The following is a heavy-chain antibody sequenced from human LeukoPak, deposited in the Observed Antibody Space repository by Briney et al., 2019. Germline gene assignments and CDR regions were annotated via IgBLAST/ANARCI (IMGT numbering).Heavy chain of an antibody. V-gene: IGHV4-59*12. CDR3: ARSHDYGDFSFDY. D-gene: IGHD4-17*01. Sequence: SETLSLTCTVSGVSISSYYWSWIRQPPGKGLEWIGYIYYSGSTNYNPSLKSRVTISVDTPKNQFSLKLSSVTAADTAVYYCARSHDYGDFSFDYWGQGTLVTVSS. CDR2: IYYSGST. J-gene: IGHJ4*02. CDR1: GVSISSYY.